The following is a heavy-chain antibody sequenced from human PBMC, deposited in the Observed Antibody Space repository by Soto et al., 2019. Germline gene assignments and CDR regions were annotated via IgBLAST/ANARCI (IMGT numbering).Heavy chain of an antibody. V-gene: IGHV1-3*01. J-gene: IGHJ4*02. Sequence: QVQLVQSGAEVKRPGASVKISCEASAYSFSDKGVHWVRQAPGQSLEWMGWTNVRNGNPKYSQKCQGRVTINTDTSATIAYMELSSLRLEDTAVYYCGAGPFLDYWGQGTLVTVSS. CDR2: TNVRNGNP. CDR3: GAGPFLDY. CDR1: AYSFSDKG.